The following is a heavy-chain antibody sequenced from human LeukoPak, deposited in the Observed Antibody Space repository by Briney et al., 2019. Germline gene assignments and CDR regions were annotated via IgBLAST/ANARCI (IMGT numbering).Heavy chain of an antibody. J-gene: IGHJ4*02. D-gene: IGHD1-1*01. CDR2: TVGGGDGT. Sequence: GGSLRLSCAASGFTFSSTSMSWVRQAPGKGLEWVAVTVGGGDGTYYADSVKGRFTISRDNAKNSLYLQMNSLRAEDTALYYCAKDSSYSTATTSLDHWGQGTLVTVSS. CDR1: GFTFSSTS. V-gene: IGHV3-23*01. CDR3: AKDSSYSTATTSLDH.